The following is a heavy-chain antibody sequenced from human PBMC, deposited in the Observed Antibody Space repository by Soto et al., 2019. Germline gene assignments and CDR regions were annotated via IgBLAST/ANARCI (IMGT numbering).Heavy chain of an antibody. V-gene: IGHV1-69*12. Sequence: QVQLVQSGAEVKKPGSSVKVSCKASGGTFSSYAISWVRQAPGQGLEWMGGIIPIFGTANYAQKFQCRVRITADESTSTAYMELSSLRSEDTAVYYCPRLYYYGSGSSHPWGQGTLVTVSS. J-gene: IGHJ5*02. CDR1: GGTFSSYA. CDR3: PRLYYYGSGSSHP. CDR2: IIPIFGTA. D-gene: IGHD3-10*01.